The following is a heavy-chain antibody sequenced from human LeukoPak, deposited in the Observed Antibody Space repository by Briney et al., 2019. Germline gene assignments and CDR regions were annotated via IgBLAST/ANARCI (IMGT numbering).Heavy chain of an antibody. J-gene: IGHJ4*02. CDR3: AKDGYDSSGFFDY. D-gene: IGHD3-22*01. CDR1: GFTFSSYG. V-gene: IGHV3-30*02. Sequence: PGGSLRLSCAASGFTFSSYGMHWVRQAPGKGLEWVAFIRYDGSNKYYADSVEGRFTISRDNSKNTLYLQMNSLRAEDTAVYYCAKDGYDSSGFFDYWGQGTLVTVSS. CDR2: IRYDGSNK.